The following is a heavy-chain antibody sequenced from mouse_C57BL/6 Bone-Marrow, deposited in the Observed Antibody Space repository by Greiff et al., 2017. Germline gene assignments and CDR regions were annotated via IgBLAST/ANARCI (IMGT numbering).Heavy chain of an antibody. Sequence: QVQLLQSGPELVKPGASVKISCKASGYAFSSSWMNWVQQRPGKGLEWIGRIYPGAGDTNYNGKFKGKVTLSSAKSSRPAYIHISSLKSEDCAVYFCLITTVVGTSDYWGQGTTLTVSA. CDR3: LITTVVGTSDY. CDR2: IYPGAGDT. CDR1: GYAFSSSW. D-gene: IGHD1-1*01. V-gene: IGHV1-82*01. J-gene: IGHJ2*01.